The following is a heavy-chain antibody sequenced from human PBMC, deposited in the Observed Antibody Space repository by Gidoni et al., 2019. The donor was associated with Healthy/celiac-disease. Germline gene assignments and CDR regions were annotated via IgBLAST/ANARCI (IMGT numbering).Heavy chain of an antibody. J-gene: IGHJ3*02. D-gene: IGHD2-2*01. V-gene: IGHV3-30*18. CDR2: ISYDGSNK. CDR1: GFTFSSYG. CDR3: AKTLCLGYCSSTSGDAFDI. Sequence: QVQLVESGGGVVQPGRSLRLSCAASGFTFSSYGMHWVRQAPGKGLEWVAVISYDGSNKYYADSVKGRFTISRDNSKNTLYLQMNSLRAEDTAVYYCAKTLCLGYCSSTSGDAFDIWGQGTMVTVSS.